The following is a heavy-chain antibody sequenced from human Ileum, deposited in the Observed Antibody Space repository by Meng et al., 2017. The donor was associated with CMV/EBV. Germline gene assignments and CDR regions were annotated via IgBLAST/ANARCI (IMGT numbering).Heavy chain of an antibody. J-gene: IGHJ6*02. V-gene: IGHV3-23*01. D-gene: IGHD3-16*01. CDR3: ARVGVWYGMDV. CDR1: GFTFSTYA. CDR2: ISDSGGST. Sequence: GGSLRLSCAASGFTFSTYAMAWVRQAPGTGLEWVAAISDSGGSTYYADSVKGRFTISRDNSKNSLYLQMNSLRAEDTAVYYCARVGVWYGMDVWGQGTTVTVSS.